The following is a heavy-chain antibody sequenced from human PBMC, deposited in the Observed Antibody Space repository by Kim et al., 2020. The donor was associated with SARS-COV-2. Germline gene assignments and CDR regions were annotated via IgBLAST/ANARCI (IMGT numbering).Heavy chain of an antibody. Sequence: QGRVTITADKSTSTAYMELSSLRSEDTAVYYCARGGAGYSSSWYMVGFDPWGQGTLVTVSS. J-gene: IGHJ5*02. V-gene: IGHV1-69*04. CDR3: ARGGAGYSSSWYMVGFDP. D-gene: IGHD6-13*01.